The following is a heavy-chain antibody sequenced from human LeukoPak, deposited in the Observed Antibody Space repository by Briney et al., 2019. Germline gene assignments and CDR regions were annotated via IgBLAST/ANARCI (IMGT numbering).Heavy chain of an antibody. V-gene: IGHV4-59*01. CDR2: IYYSGST. CDR1: GGSISSYY. J-gene: IGHJ4*02. Sequence: SETLSLTCTVSGGSISSYYWSWHRQPPGKGLEWIGYIYYSGSTNYNPPLKSRVTISVDTSKNQFSLKLSSVTAADTAVYYCARDGGYCSGGSCYGYWGQGTLVTVSS. D-gene: IGHD2-15*01. CDR3: ARDGGYCSGGSCYGY.